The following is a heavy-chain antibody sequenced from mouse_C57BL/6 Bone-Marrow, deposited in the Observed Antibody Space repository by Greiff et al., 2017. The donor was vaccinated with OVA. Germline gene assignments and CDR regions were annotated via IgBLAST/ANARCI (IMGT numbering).Heavy chain of an antibody. Sequence: QVQLQQPGAELVKPGASVKVSCKASGYTFTSYWMHWVKQRPGQGLEWIGRIHPSDSDTNYNQKFKGKATLTVDKSSSTAYMQLSSLTSEDAAVYYCAPYYGSSYGAYWGQGTLVTVSA. CDR3: APYYGSSYGAY. V-gene: IGHV1-74*01. D-gene: IGHD1-1*01. CDR1: GYTFTSYW. J-gene: IGHJ3*01. CDR2: IHPSDSDT.